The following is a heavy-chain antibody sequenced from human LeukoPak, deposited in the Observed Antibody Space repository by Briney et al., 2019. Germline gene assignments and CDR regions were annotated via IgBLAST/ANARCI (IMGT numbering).Heavy chain of an antibody. V-gene: IGHV3-15*01. CDR3: ITEVVVAATGELDY. J-gene: IGHJ4*02. CDR1: GFTFSNAW. Sequence: GGSLRLSCAASGFTFSNAWMSWVRQAPGKGLEWVGRIKSKTDGGTTDYAAPVKGRFTISRDDSKKTLYLQMNSLKVEDTGVYYCITEVVVAATGELDYWGQRTLVTVSS. CDR2: IKSKTDGGTT. D-gene: IGHD2-15*01.